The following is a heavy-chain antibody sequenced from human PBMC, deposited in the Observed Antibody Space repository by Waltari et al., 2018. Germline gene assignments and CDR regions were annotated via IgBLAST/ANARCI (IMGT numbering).Heavy chain of an antibody. CDR3: ARDPTRLRTFDY. V-gene: IGHV4-34*01. D-gene: IGHD3-16*01. CDR1: GGSFSDYY. J-gene: IGHJ4*02. Sequence: QVQLQQWGAGLLKPSETLSLTCAVYGGSFSDYYWSWIRQPPGKGLEWIGEINHSGNTNYNPSLKSRVTISVDTSKNQFSLKLSSATVADTAVYYCARDPTRLRTFDYWGQGTLVTVSS. CDR2: INHSGNT.